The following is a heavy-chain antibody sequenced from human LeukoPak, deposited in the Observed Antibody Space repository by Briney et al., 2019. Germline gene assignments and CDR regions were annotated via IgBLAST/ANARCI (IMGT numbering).Heavy chain of an antibody. Sequence: PSETLSLTCAVYGGSFSGYYWSWIRQPPGKGLEWIGEINHSGSTNYNPSLKSRVTISVDTSKNQFSLKLSSVTAADTAAYYCASVPVYYDILTGYYDTTFDYWGQGTLVTVSS. CDR2: INHSGST. V-gene: IGHV4-34*01. CDR1: GGSFSGYY. J-gene: IGHJ4*02. CDR3: ASVPVYYDILTGYYDTTFDY. D-gene: IGHD3-9*01.